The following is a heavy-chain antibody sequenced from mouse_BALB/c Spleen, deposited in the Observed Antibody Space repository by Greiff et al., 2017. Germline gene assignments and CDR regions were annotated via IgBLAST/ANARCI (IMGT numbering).Heavy chain of an antibody. CDR1: GYTFTSYW. Sequence: QVQLQQSGPELEKPGASVKISCKASGYTFTSYWMHWVKQRPGQGLEWIGNIYPGSGSTNYDEKFKSKATLTVDTASSTAYMQLSSLTSEDSAVYYCTRGTTVVADYWGQGTTLTVSS. CDR3: TRGTTVVADY. CDR2: IYPGSGST. D-gene: IGHD1-1*01. J-gene: IGHJ2*01. V-gene: IGHV1-55*01.